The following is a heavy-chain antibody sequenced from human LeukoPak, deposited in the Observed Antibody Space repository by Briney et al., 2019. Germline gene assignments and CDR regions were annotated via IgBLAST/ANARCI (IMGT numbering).Heavy chain of an antibody. CDR2: IYLYGTT. CDR3: ARAGGVKTAALDLDY. V-gene: IGHV4-4*02. D-gene: IGHD6-25*01. Sequence: SETLSLTCSVSIGSISSSKWWSWVRQSPVKGLEWIGEIYLYGTTNYNPSFTSRVTMSVDRSRNQFSLKLTSVTTADTAVYYCARAGGVKTAALDLDYWGQGTLVTVSS. CDR1: IGSISSSKW. J-gene: IGHJ4*02.